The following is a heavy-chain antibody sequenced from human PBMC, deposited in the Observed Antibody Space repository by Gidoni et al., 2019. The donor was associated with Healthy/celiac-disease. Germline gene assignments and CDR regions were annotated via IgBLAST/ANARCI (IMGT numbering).Heavy chain of an antibody. D-gene: IGHD2-21*02. J-gene: IGHJ4*02. Sequence: QLQLQESGPGLVKPSETLSLTCTVSGGSISSRSYYWGWLRQPPGKGLEWIGSIYYSGSNYYNPSLKSRVTISVDTSKNQFSLKLSSVTAADTAVYYCARLAYCGGDCYFNTLFDYWGQGTLVTVSS. CDR2: IYYSGSN. CDR1: GGSISSRSYY. CDR3: ARLAYCGGDCYFNTLFDY. V-gene: IGHV4-39*01.